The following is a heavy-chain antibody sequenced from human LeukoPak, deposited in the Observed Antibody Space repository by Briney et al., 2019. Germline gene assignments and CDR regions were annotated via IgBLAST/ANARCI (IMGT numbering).Heavy chain of an antibody. CDR2: IRTSGSST. Sequence: SGGSLRLSCAASGFTFSSYEMNWVRQAPGKGLEWVSYIRTSGSSTYYADSVKGRFTTSRDNAKNSLYLQMNTLRAEDTGIYYCASGLSCSYWGQGTLVTVSS. CDR1: GFTFSSYE. V-gene: IGHV3-48*03. D-gene: IGHD3-10*01. J-gene: IGHJ4*02. CDR3: ASGLSCSY.